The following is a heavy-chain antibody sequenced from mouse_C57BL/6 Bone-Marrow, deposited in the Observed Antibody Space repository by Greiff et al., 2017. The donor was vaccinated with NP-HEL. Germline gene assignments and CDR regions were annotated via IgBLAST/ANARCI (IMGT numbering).Heavy chain of an antibody. J-gene: IGHJ3*01. CDR1: GYSFTGYY. V-gene: IGHV1-42*01. D-gene: IGHD2-1*01. CDR3: ARAPRSTMVTGAWFAY. Sequence: EVKLQESGPELVKPGASVKISCKASGYSFTGYYMNWVKQSPEKSLEWIGEINPSTGGTTYNQKFKAKATLTVDKSSSTAYMQLKSLTSEDSAVYYCARAPRSTMVTGAWFAYWGQGTLVTVSA. CDR2: INPSTGGT.